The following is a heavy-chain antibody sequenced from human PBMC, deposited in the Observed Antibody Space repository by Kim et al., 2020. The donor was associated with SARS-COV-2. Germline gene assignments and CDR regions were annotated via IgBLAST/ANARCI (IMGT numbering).Heavy chain of an antibody. J-gene: IGHJ3*02. D-gene: IGHD2-2*01. CDR1: GGSISSSNW. CDR2: IYHSGST. CDR3: AKVQYQLLSHGAFDI. V-gene: IGHV4-4*02. Sequence: SETLSLTCAVSGGSISSSNWWTWVRQPPGKGLEWIGEIYHSGSTNYNSSLKSRVTISVDKSNNQFSLKLSSVTAADTAIYFCAKVQYQLLSHGAFDIWGQGTMVTVSS.